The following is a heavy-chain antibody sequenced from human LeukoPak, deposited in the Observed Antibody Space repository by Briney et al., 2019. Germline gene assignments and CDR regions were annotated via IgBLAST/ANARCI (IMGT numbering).Heavy chain of an antibody. CDR2: IRSKAYGGTT. D-gene: IGHD5-24*01. J-gene: IGHJ4*02. V-gene: IGHV3-49*04. Sequence: GGSLRLSCTASGFTFGDYAMSWVRQAPGKGVERVGFIRSKAYGGTTEYAASVKGRFTISRDDSKSIAYLQMNSLKTEDTAVYYCTRLRDGYNFGLVDYWGQGTLVTVSS. CDR1: GFTFGDYA. CDR3: TRLRDGYNFGLVDY.